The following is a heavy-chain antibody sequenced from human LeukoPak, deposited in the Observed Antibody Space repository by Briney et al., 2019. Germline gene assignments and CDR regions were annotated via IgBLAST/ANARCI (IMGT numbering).Heavy chain of an antibody. V-gene: IGHV3-21*04. J-gene: IGHJ6*02. Sequence: GGSLRLSCAVSGFTLSSYSMNWVRQAPGKGLEWVSSISSSSSHIYYADSVKGRFTISRDNAKNSLYLQMNSLRSDDTAVYYCARVWGIPGANWLLPGMDVWGQGTTVTVSS. D-gene: IGHD2-15*01. CDR3: ARVWGIPGANWLLPGMDV. CDR2: ISSSSSHI. CDR1: GFTLSSYS.